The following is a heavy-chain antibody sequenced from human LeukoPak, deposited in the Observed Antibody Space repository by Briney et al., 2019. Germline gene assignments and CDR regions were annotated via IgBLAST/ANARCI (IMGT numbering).Heavy chain of an antibody. Sequence: GESLRLSCAASGFTVSSNYMSWVRQAPGKGLEWVSVIYSGGSTYYADSVKGRFTISRDNSKNTLYLQMNSLRAEDTAVYYCAKSHSSSWYHYYYYYGMDVWGQGTTVTVSS. D-gene: IGHD6-13*01. CDR1: GFTVSSNY. CDR3: AKSHSSSWYHYYYYYGMDV. J-gene: IGHJ6*02. V-gene: IGHV3-53*01. CDR2: IYSGGST.